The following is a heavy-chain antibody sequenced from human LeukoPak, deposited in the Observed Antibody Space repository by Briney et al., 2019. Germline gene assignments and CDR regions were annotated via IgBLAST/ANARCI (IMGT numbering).Heavy chain of an antibody. D-gene: IGHD3-16*02. Sequence: ASVKVSCKASGYTFTSYGISWVRQAPGQGLEWMGWISAYNGNTNYAQKLQGRVTMTTDTSTSTAYMELRSLRSDDTAVYYCARVDSPGDYVWGSYRSKGAFDIWGQGTMVTVSS. V-gene: IGHV1-18*01. J-gene: IGHJ3*02. CDR1: GYTFTSYG. CDR3: ARVDSPGDYVWGSYRSKGAFDI. CDR2: ISAYNGNT.